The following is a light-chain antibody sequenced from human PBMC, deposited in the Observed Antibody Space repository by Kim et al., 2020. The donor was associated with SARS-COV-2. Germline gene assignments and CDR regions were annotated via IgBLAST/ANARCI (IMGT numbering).Light chain of an antibody. CDR2: DVT. CDR1: SNDVGGYNP. Sequence: GQSVTISCTGTSNDVGGYNPASWYQQHPGKAPKLIIYDVTKRPSGVPDRFSASKSGNAASLTVSGLQSEDEADYYCFSYAGNDNWVFGGGTQLTVL. J-gene: IGLJ3*02. V-gene: IGLV2-8*01. CDR3: FSYAGNDNWV.